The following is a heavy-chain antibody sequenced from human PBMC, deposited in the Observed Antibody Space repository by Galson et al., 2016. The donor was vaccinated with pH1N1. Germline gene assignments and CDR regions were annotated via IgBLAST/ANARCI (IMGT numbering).Heavy chain of an antibody. Sequence: SETLSLTCTVSGGSISSGGYYWGWIRQSPGKGLDYVGYIYYNGHTNYSPSLKSRVTMSLDMSTNQFSLKLTSVTAADTAVYFCARSGSRYGSDAFDMWGQGTTVTVSS. D-gene: IGHD5-18*01. J-gene: IGHJ3*02. CDR3: ARSGSRYGSDAFDM. V-gene: IGHV4-61*08. CDR2: IYYNGHT. CDR1: GGSISSGGYY.